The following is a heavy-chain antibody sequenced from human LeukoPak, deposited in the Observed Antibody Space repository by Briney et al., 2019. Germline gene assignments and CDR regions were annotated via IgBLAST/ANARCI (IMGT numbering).Heavy chain of an antibody. Sequence: PSETLSLTCTVSGGSISGYYWSWIRQPPGKGLEWIGYIYYSGSTNYNPSLKSRVTISVDTSKNQFSLKLSSVTAADTAVYYCARAATYYDFWSGYLFDYWGQGTLVTVSS. CDR1: GGSISGYY. CDR3: ARAATYYDFWSGYLFDY. CDR2: IYYSGST. J-gene: IGHJ4*02. D-gene: IGHD3-3*01. V-gene: IGHV4-59*01.